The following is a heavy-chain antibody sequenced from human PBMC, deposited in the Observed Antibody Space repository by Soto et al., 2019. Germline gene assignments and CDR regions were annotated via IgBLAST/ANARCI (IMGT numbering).Heavy chain of an antibody. CDR3: ARDQGIPYCGGDCYSDWYFDL. J-gene: IGHJ2*01. V-gene: IGHV1-3*01. Sequence: ASVKVSCKSSGYTFTNYAIHWVRQAPGQRLEWMGWLNPGNGNTKYPQKFQGRVTITRDTSASTAYMFLSSLRSEDTAVYYCARDQGIPYCGGDCYSDWYFDLWGRGTLVTVSS. CDR2: LNPGNGNT. CDR1: GYTFTNYA. D-gene: IGHD2-21*01.